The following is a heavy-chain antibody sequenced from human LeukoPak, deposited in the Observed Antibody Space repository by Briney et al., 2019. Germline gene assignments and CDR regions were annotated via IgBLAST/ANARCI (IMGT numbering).Heavy chain of an antibody. Sequence: ASVTVSCKASGYTFTSYGISWVRPAPGQGLEWMGWISAYNGNTNYAQKLQGRVTMTTDTSTSTAYMELRSLRSDDTAVYYRASSVRNKYGYYYYYGMDVWGQGTTVTVSS. D-gene: IGHD2/OR15-2a*01. CDR3: ASSVRNKYGYYYYYGMDV. CDR2: ISAYNGNT. J-gene: IGHJ6*02. V-gene: IGHV1-18*01. CDR1: GYTFTSYG.